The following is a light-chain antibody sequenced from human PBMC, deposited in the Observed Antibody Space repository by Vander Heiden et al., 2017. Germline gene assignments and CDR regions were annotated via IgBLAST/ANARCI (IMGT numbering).Light chain of an antibody. CDR2: AAS. CDR1: QSISNY. CDR3: QQSDSTPPVT. J-gene: IGKJ3*01. V-gene: IGKV1-39*01. Sequence: DIQMTQSPSSLSASVGDRVTITCRASQSISNYLHWYQQKPGRAPKLLIYAASSLQSGVPSRFSGSGYGIDFTLTISSRQPEDFASYSCQQSDSTPPVTFGHGTKVDIK.